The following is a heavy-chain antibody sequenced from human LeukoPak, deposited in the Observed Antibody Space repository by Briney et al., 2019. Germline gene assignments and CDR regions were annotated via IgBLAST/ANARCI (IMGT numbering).Heavy chain of an antibody. CDR3: ARVSALSAGAFDY. J-gene: IGHJ4*02. V-gene: IGHV4-39*07. Sequence: SETLSLTCTVSGGSISSSSYYWGWIRQPPGKGLEWIGSIYYSGSTYYNPSLKSRVTISVDTSKNQFSLKLSSVTAAGTAVYYCARVSALSAGAFDYWGQGTLVTVSS. CDR1: GGSISSSSYY. CDR2: IYYSGST. D-gene: IGHD2-8*02.